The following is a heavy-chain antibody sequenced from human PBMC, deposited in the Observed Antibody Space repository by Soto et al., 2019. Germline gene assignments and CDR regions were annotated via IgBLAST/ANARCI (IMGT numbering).Heavy chain of an antibody. Sequence: ASVKVSCKASGYTFTGYYIHWVRQSPGQGLEWMGVINPRGDSTTYTQKFQGRVTMISDPSTSTVYVELSSLRSEDTALYYCGRSAVIAVDSGGWWAYYFAYWGQGTQVTVSS. CDR2: INPRGDST. CDR3: GRSAVIAVDSGGWWAYYFAY. J-gene: IGHJ4*02. CDR1: GYTFTGYY. V-gene: IGHV1-46*03. D-gene: IGHD6-19*01.